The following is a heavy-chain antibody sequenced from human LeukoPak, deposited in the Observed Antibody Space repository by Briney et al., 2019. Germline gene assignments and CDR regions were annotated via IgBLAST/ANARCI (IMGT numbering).Heavy chain of an antibody. V-gene: IGHV3-20*04. CDR2: INWNGGST. Sequence: PGGSLRLSCAASEFTFDDYGMSWVRQAPGKGLEWVSGINWNGGSTGYADSVKGRFTISRDNAKNSLYLQMNSLRAEDTAVYYCARAYDSPGGAAFDIWGQGTMVTVSS. CDR3: ARAYDSPGGAAFDI. D-gene: IGHD3-22*01. J-gene: IGHJ3*02. CDR1: EFTFDDYG.